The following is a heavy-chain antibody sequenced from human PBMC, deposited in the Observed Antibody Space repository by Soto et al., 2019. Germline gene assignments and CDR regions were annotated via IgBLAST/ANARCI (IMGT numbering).Heavy chain of an antibody. CDR3: ASHPRDYYDSSGYYRMAWFDP. Sequence: ASVKVSCKASGSTFTGYYMHWVRQAPGQGLEWMGWINPNSGGTNYAQKFQGRVTMTRDTSISTAYMELSRLRSDDTAVYYCASHPRDYYDSSGYYRMAWFDPWGQGTLVTVSS. CDR2: INPNSGGT. D-gene: IGHD3-22*01. CDR1: GSTFTGYY. V-gene: IGHV1-2*02. J-gene: IGHJ5*02.